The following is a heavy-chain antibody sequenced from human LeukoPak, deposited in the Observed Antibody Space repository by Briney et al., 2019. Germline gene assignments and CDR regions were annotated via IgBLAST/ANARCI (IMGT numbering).Heavy chain of an antibody. Sequence: PGGSLRLSCAASGFTFSTYGMHWVRQAPGKGLEWVSFIQYDGSNTYYAESVKGQFTISRDNSKNTLFLQMNSLRAADTALYYCAKVAGAYTYGLNDAFDIWGQGTMVTVSS. D-gene: IGHD5-18*01. V-gene: IGHV3-30*02. CDR1: GFTFSTYG. CDR3: AKVAGAYTYGLNDAFDI. J-gene: IGHJ3*02. CDR2: IQYDGSNT.